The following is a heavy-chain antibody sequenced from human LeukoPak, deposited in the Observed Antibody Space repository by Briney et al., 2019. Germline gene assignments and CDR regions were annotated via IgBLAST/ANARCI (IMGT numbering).Heavy chain of an antibody. D-gene: IGHD1-26*01. CDR2: IYYSGST. V-gene: IGHV4-59*01. CDR3: ARDLGIVGARDAFDI. CDR1: RFTLSSYS. J-gene: IGHJ3*02. Sequence: GTLRLSCAASRFTLSSYSMNWVRQPPGKGLEWIGYIYYSGSTNYNPSLKSRVTISVDTSKNQFSLKLSSVTAADTAVYYCARDLGIVGARDAFDIWGQGTMVTVSS.